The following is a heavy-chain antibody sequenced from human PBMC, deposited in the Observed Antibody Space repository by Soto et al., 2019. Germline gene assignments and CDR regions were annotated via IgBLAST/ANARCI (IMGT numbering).Heavy chain of an antibody. CDR3: ARFPSDY. CDR2: INHSGSA. J-gene: IGHJ4*02. V-gene: IGHV4-34*01. Sequence: PSETLSLTCAVYGGSFSGYYWSWIRQPPGKGLEWIGEINHSGSANYNPSLKSRVTISVDTSKNQFSLKLSSVTAADTAVYYCARFPSDYWGPGTLVTVSS. CDR1: GGSFSGYY.